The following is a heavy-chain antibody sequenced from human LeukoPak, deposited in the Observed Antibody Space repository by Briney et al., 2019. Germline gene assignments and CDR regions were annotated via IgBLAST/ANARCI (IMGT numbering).Heavy chain of an antibody. Sequence: PGGSQRLSCAASGFTFSSYSMNWVRQAPGKGLEWISYVSSTSSTIYYADSVKGRFTISRDNAKNSLYLQIYSLRAEDTAVYYCAREVAGLHSYWGQGTLVTISS. CDR2: VSSTSSTI. CDR1: GFTFSSYS. J-gene: IGHJ4*02. V-gene: IGHV3-48*01. CDR3: AREVAGLHSY.